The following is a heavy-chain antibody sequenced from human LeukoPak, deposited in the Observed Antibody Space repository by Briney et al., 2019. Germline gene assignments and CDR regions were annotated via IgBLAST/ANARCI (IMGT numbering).Heavy chain of an antibody. CDR3: ARGGFVTVPAAISWFDP. V-gene: IGHV1-46*01. CDR2: INPSGAST. CDR1: GYTFTTYY. J-gene: IGHJ5*02. D-gene: IGHD2-2*02. Sequence: ASVKVSCKASGYTFTTYYMHWVRQAPGQGLEWIGVINPSGASTSYAQKFQGRVTITRDTSTSTVYMDLSSLRSEDTAVYYCARGGFVTVPAAISWFDPWGQGTLVTVSS.